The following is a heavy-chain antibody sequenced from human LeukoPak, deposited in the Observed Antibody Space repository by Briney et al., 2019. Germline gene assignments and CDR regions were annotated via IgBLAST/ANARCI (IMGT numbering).Heavy chain of an antibody. CDR1: GFVVTANY. Sequence: GGSLRLSCAGSGFVVTANYLAWARQAPGKGLEWVSTISIGGDTYYADSVKGRFTVSRDSSKNTLFLHMNTLRAEDTAIYYCAKDRTVGASYWYFDLWGRGTLATVSS. CDR2: ISIGGDT. D-gene: IGHD1-26*01. CDR3: AKDRTVGASYWYFDL. J-gene: IGHJ2*01. V-gene: IGHV3-53*01.